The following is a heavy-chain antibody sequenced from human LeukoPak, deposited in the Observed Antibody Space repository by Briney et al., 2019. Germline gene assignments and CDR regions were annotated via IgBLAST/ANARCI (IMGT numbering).Heavy chain of an antibody. V-gene: IGHV3-66*01. D-gene: IGHD3-16*01. J-gene: IGHJ4*02. CDR3: ARDRPYGGVGDFDY. CDR1: GFTVSGNY. CDR2: IYTDGNT. Sequence: GGSLRLSCAVFGFTVSGNYMSWVRQAPRKGLEWVSAIYTDGNTHYAGSVKGRFTISRDSFKNTLYLQMNSLRAEDTAVYYCARDRPYGGVGDFDYWGQGTRVTVSS.